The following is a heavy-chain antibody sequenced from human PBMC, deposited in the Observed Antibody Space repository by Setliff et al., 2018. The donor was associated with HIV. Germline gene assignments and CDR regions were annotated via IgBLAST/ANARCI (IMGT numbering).Heavy chain of an antibody. D-gene: IGHD7-27*01. J-gene: IGHJ5*02. CDR3: ARDLPELTGRSFDP. CDR2: IYTSGST. CDR1: GGSISGYF. Sequence: SETLSLTCNVSGGSISGYFWTWIRQPAGKGLEWIGRIYTSGSTNYNPSLKSRLGMSIDTSKNHFSLRLTPVTAADTAVYYCARDLPELTGRSFDPWGQGIQVTVSS. V-gene: IGHV4-4*07.